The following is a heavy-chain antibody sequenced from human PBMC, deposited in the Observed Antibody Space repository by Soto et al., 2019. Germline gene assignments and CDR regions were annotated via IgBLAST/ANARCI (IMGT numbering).Heavy chain of an antibody. CDR3: AKDTATAMVMDYYYYGMDV. Sequence: GGSLRLSCAASGFTFSSYAMSWVRQAPGKGLEWVSAISGSGGSTYYADSVKGRFTIPRDNSKNTLYLQMNSLRAEDTAVYYCAKDTATAMVMDYYYYGMDVWGQGTTVTVSS. CDR1: GFTFSSYA. J-gene: IGHJ6*02. CDR2: ISGSGGST. D-gene: IGHD5-18*01. V-gene: IGHV3-23*01.